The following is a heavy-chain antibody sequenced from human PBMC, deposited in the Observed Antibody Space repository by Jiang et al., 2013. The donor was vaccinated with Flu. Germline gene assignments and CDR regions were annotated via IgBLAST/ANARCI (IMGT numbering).Heavy chain of an antibody. J-gene: IGHJ5*02. V-gene: IGHV1-2*04. Sequence: SGAEVKKPGASVKVSCKASGYTFTGYYMHWVRQAPGQGLEWMGWINPNSGGTNYAQEFQGWVTMTRDTSISTAYMELSRLRSDDTAVYYCARAQGGYSSGFDPWGQGTLVTVSS. D-gene: IGHD4-11*01. CDR2: INPNSGGT. CDR1: GYTFTGYY. CDR3: ARAQGGYSSGFDP.